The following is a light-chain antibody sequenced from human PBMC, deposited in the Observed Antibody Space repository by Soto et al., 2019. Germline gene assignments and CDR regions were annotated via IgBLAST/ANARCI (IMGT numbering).Light chain of an antibody. Sequence: QSVLTQPASVSGSPGQSITISCTGTSSDVGSYNLVSWYQQHPGKAPKLMIYEVSKRPSGVSNRFSGSKSGNTASLTISGLQAEDEADYYCCSYAGSRTSRVFGGGTKLTVL. CDR1: SSDVGSYNL. V-gene: IGLV2-23*02. J-gene: IGLJ3*02. CDR2: EVS. CDR3: CSYAGSRTSRV.